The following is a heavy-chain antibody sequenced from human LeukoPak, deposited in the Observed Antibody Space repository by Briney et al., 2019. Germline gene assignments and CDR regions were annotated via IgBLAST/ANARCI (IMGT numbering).Heavy chain of an antibody. V-gene: IGHV1-69*06. Sequence: SVNVSCKPSGGTFSSYAISWVRQAPGQGLEWMGGIIPIFGTANYAQKFQGRVTITADKSTSTAYMELSSLRSEDTAVYYCARGGYCSSTSCYPYFDYWGQGTLVTVSS. CDR2: IIPIFGTA. J-gene: IGHJ4*02. D-gene: IGHD2-2*01. CDR1: GGTFSSYA. CDR3: ARGGYCSSTSCYPYFDY.